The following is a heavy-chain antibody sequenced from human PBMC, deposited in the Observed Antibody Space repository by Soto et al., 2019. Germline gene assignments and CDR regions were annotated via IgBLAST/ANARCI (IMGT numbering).Heavy chain of an antibody. J-gene: IGHJ6*02. V-gene: IGHV3-15*07. CDR3: TTAGYCSGASCYYYYGMDV. D-gene: IGHD2-15*01. CDR2: IKSKTDGGTT. CDR1: GFTFSNAW. Sequence: EVQLVESGGGLVKPGGSLRLSCAASGFTFSNAWMNWVRQAPGKGLEWVGRIKSKTDGGTTDYAAPVKGRFTISRDDSKNTLDLQMNSLKTEDTAVYYCTTAGYCSGASCYYYYGMDVWGQGTTVTVSS.